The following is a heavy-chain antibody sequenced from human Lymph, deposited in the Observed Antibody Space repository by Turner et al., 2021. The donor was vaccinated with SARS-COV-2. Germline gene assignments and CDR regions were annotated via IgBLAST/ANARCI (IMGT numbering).Heavy chain of an antibody. CDR2: ISSSSSYI. Sequence: EVQLVESGGGLVKPGGSLRLSCAASGFTFSTYSMNWVRQAPGKGLVWVSSISSSSSYIYYADSVKGRFTISRDDAKNSLYLQMNSLRAEDTAVYYCARDIPTTADYFDYWGQGTLVTVSS. J-gene: IGHJ4*02. CDR1: GFTFSTYS. V-gene: IGHV3-21*01. CDR3: ARDIPTTADYFDY. D-gene: IGHD4-17*01.